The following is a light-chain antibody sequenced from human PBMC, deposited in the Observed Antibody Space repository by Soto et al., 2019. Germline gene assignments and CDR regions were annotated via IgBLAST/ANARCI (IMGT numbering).Light chain of an antibody. Sequence: DIQMTQSPSSVSASVGDRVTITCRASQGISSWLDWYQQKPGTAPKLLIYAASSLQSGVPARFSGSGSGTDFTLNISRMQPEDLATYYCQQANSLHQYTFGQGPKLESK. J-gene: IGKJ2*01. V-gene: IGKV1D-12*01. CDR2: AAS. CDR3: QQANSLHQYT. CDR1: QGISSW.